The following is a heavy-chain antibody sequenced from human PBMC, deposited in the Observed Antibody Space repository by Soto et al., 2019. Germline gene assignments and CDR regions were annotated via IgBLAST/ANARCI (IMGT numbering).Heavy chain of an antibody. CDR1: GYTFTGYY. D-gene: IGHD4-4*01. J-gene: IGHJ3*02. CDR2: INPNSGGT. V-gene: IGHV1-2*04. CDR3: ARVSMTTDTTDAFDI. Sequence: ASVKVSCKASGYTFTGYYMHWVRQAPGQGLEWMGWINPNSGGTNYAQKFQGWVTMTRDTSISTAYMELSRLRSDDTAVYYCARVSMTTDTTDAFDIWRQGTMVTVS.